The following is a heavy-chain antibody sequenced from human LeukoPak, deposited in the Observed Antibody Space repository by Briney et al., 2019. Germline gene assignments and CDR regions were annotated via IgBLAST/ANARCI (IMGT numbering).Heavy chain of an antibody. Sequence: SETLSLTCTVSGGSISGYYWSWIRQPPGKGLEWIGYIYYSGSTNYNPSLKSRVTISVDTSKSQFSLKLSSVTAADTAVYYCARFLGSGWSRVAFDAFDIWGQGTMVTVSS. D-gene: IGHD6-19*01. CDR1: GGSISGYY. CDR2: IYYSGST. V-gene: IGHV4-59*01. J-gene: IGHJ3*02. CDR3: ARFLGSGWSRVAFDAFDI.